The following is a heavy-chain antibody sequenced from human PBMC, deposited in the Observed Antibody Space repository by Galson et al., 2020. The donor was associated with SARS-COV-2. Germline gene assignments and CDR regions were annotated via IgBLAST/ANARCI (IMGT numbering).Heavy chain of an antibody. CDR1: GFTFSDYF. J-gene: IGHJ4*02. CDR3: ARSDYNGWYEPLDY. D-gene: IGHD6-19*01. V-gene: IGHV3-11*06. CDR2: ISSSSSYT. Sequence: TGGSLRLSCAASGFTFSDYFMSWIRQAPGKGLEWVSYISSSSSYTDYVGSVKGRFTISRDNDKNSMYLQMNSLRAEDTAVYYCARSDYNGWYEPLDYWGQGTLVTVSS.